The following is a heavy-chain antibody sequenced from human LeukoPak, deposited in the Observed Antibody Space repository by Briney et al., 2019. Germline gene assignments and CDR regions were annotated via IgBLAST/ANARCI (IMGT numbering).Heavy chain of an antibody. D-gene: IGHD6-6*01. CDR1: GFTFSSYA. J-gene: IGHJ4*02. V-gene: IGHV3-30*01. Sequence: PGGSLRLSCAASGFTFSSYAMHWVRQAPGKGLEWVAVISYDGSNKYYADSVKGRFTISRDNSKNTLYLQMNSLRAEDTAVYYCAREPCLFGYSSSSGGYYFDYWGQGTLVTVSS. CDR3: AREPCLFGYSSSSGGYYFDY. CDR2: ISYDGSNK.